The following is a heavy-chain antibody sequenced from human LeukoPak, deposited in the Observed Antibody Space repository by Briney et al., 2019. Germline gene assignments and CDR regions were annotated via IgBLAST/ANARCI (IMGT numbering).Heavy chain of an antibody. V-gene: IGHV1-69*13. CDR2: IILIFGTA. CDR3: ARGQLARGWFDP. CDR1: GGTFSSYA. Sequence: SVKVSCKASGGTFSSYAISWVRQAPGQGLEWMGGIILIFGTANYAQKFQGRVTITADESTSTAYMELSSLRSEDTAVYYCARGQLARGWFDPWGQGTLVTVSS. J-gene: IGHJ5*02. D-gene: IGHD6-6*01.